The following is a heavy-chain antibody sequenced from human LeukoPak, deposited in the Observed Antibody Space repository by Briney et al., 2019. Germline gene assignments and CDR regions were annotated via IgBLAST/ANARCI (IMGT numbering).Heavy chain of an antibody. CDR1: GFTFSSYS. CDR3: VASPDIVAPFDY. CDR2: ISSNGGSK. Sequence: GGSLRLSCSASGFTFSSYSMHWVRQAPGKGLEHVSGISSNGGSKNYAESVKGRFTISRDNSKNTLYLQMSSLRPEDTAVYYCVASPDIVAPFDYWGLGSLASVSS. D-gene: IGHD5-12*01. J-gene: IGHJ4*02. V-gene: IGHV3-64D*09.